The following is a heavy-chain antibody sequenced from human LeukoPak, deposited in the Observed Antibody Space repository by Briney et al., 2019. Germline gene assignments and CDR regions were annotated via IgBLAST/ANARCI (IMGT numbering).Heavy chain of an antibody. D-gene: IGHD1-14*01. CDR3: ARLTQYYFDY. CDR1: GYTFTSYG. Sequence: ASVKVSCKASGYTFTSYGISWVRQAPGQGLEWMGRIIPILGIANYAQKFQGRVTITADKSTSTAYMELSGLRSEDTAVYYCARLTQYYFDYWGQGTLVTVSS. J-gene: IGHJ4*02. CDR2: IIPILGIA. V-gene: IGHV1-69*04.